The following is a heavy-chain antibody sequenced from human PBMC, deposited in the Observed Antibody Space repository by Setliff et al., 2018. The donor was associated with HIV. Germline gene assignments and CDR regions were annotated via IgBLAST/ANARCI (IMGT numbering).Heavy chain of an antibody. CDR1: GGSLSGHH. Sequence: SETLSLTCAVFGGSLSGHHWNWIRQPPGKGLEWIGEIYHSGSTNYNPSLKSRATISVDKSKNQFSLNLRSVTAADTAVYYCAREAQYSSSWSGRRVTWFDAWGQGTLVTVSS. V-gene: IGHV4-34*01. CDR2: IYHSGST. D-gene: IGHD6-13*01. J-gene: IGHJ5*02. CDR3: AREAQYSSSWSGRRVTWFDA.